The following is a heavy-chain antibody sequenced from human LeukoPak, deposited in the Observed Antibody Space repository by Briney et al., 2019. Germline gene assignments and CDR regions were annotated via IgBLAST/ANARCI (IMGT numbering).Heavy chain of an antibody. CDR3: ARGVERIFGVVNWFDP. J-gene: IGHJ5*02. V-gene: IGHV6-1*01. CDR2: TYYRSKWYN. D-gene: IGHD3-3*01. CDR1: GDSVSSNSAA. Sequence: SQTLSLTCAISGDSVSSNSAAWNWIRQSPSRGLEWLGRTYYRSKWYNDYAVSVKSRITINPDTSKNQFSLQLNSVTAADTAVYYCARGVERIFGVVNWFDPWGQGTPVTVSS.